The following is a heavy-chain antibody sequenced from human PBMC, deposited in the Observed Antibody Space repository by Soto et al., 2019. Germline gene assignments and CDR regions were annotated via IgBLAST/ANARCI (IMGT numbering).Heavy chain of an antibody. J-gene: IGHJ2*01. CDR2: ISASGSGSGDTT. V-gene: IGHV3-23*01. CDR1: GFTFSDYA. Sequence: EVQLLESGGGLVQPGGSLRLSCAASGFTFSDYAMSWVRQAPGKGLEWVSGISASGSGSGDTTSYAGSVEGRFTISRDNSKNTLYLKTNSLRAEDTAMYYCAKGDPSWELLNRYFDLWGRGTLVIVSS. D-gene: IGHD1-26*01. CDR3: AKGDPSWELLNRYFDL.